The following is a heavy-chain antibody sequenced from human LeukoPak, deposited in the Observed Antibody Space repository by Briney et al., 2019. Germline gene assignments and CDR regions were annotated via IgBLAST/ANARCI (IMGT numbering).Heavy chain of an antibody. Sequence: SETLSLTCGVSSEFFSGYYWGWIRQPPGKGLEWIGDINDSGTTKYNPTLESRVTVSIDTSKNQFSLKVKSVTAADTGVYYCARSGDPDYGDYVRFREYNWFDPWGQGTLVTVSS. D-gene: IGHD4-17*01. J-gene: IGHJ5*02. CDR2: INDSGTT. CDR3: ARSGDPDYGDYVRFREYNWFDP. V-gene: IGHV4-34*01. CDR1: SEFFSGYY.